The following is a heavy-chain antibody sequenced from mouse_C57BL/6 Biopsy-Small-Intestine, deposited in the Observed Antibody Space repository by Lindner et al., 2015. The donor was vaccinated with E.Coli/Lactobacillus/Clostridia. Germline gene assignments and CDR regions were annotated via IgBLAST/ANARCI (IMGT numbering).Heavy chain of an antibody. V-gene: IGHV1-22*01. CDR2: INPNSGGT. CDR3: TRGVTTFLDF. Sequence: VQLQESGPELVKPGTSVRMSCKASGYTFTTYNIHWVKQSHGESPEWIGYINPNSGGTNYNQKFKGQATLTVNKSSSTAYMELRSLTSEDSAVYYCTRGVTTFLDFWGQGTTLTVSS. CDR1: GYTFTTYN. D-gene: IGHD2-2*01. J-gene: IGHJ2*01.